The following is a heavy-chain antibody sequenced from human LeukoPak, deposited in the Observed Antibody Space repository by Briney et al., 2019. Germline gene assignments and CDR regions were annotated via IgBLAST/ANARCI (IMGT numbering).Heavy chain of an antibody. CDR2: ISDINSRT. CDR3: AKDLVESY. CDR1: GFTFSTSA. Sequence: PGGSLRLSCAASGFTFSTSAMTWVRQSPGKGLEWVSAISDINSRTFYADSVKGRFTISRDNSKNTVYLQMNSLRAEDTARYFCAKDLVESYWGQGTVVTVSS. D-gene: IGHD3-10*01. J-gene: IGHJ4*02. V-gene: IGHV3-23*01.